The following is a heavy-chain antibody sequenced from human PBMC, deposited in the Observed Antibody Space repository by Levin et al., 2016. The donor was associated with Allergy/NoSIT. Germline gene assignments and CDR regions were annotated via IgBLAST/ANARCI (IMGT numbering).Heavy chain of an antibody. V-gene: IGHV4-39*01. CDR2: VYYSGSP. D-gene: IGHD1-26*01. Sequence: WIRQPPGKGLEWIGSVYYSGSPYYNPSLKGRVSIAVDTSTNQFSLNLNSVTAADTAVYFCARYGDYSYYFFDHWGRGTLVTVSS. J-gene: IGHJ5*02. CDR3: ARYGDYSYYFFDH.